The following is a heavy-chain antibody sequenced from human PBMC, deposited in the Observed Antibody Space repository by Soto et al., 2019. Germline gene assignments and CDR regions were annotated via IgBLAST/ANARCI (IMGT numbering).Heavy chain of an antibody. J-gene: IGHJ2*01. CDR3: ARAGYSSGLIGWYFDL. CDR2: IYYSGST. CDR1: GGSISSGGYY. V-gene: IGHV4-31*03. D-gene: IGHD6-19*01. Sequence: QVQLQESGPGLVKPSQTLSLTCTVSGGSISSGGYYWSWIRQHPGKGLEWIGYIYYSGSTYYNPSLKSRVTISVDPSKNQFCLKLSSVTATDTAVYYCARAGYSSGLIGWYFDLWGRGTLVTVSS.